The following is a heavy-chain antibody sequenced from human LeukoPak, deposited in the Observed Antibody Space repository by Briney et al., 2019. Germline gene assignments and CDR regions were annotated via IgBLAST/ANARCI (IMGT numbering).Heavy chain of an antibody. D-gene: IGHD6-13*01. Sequence: PGESLRLSCATSGFTFSNYGMHWVRQAPGKGLEWVAVVSYEGKSQYYADSVRGRFTISRDNSKNTLYLQMNSLRGEDAAVYYCAKEGTAQISTWYDYWGQGTLVTVSS. CDR3: AKEGTAQISTWYDY. CDR1: GFTFSNYG. J-gene: IGHJ4*02. V-gene: IGHV3-30*18. CDR2: VSYEGKSQ.